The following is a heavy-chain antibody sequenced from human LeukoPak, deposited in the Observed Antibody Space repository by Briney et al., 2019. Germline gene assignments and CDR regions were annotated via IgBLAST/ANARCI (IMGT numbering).Heavy chain of an antibody. J-gene: IGHJ4*02. V-gene: IGHV3-21*01. Sequence: GGSLRLSCAASGFTFSSYSMNWVRQAPGKGLEWVSSISSSSSYIYYADSVKGRFTISRDNAKNSLYLQMNSLRAEDTAVYYCARAPFYDSSGYSYYFDYWGQGTLVTVSS. CDR2: ISSSSSYI. CDR1: GFTFSSYS. CDR3: ARAPFYDSSGYSYYFDY. D-gene: IGHD3-22*01.